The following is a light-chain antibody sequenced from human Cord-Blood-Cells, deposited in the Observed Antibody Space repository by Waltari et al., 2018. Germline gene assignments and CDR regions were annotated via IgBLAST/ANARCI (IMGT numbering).Light chain of an antibody. V-gene: IGKV3-15*01. CDR1: QSVSSN. Sequence: EIVMTQSPATLSVSPGERATLSCRARQSVSSNLAWYQQKPGQAPRLLIYGSSTRATGIPARFSGSGSGTEFTLTINSLQSEDFAVYYCQQYNNWPMYTFGQGTKLEIK. CDR3: QQYNNWPMYT. J-gene: IGKJ2*01. CDR2: GSS.